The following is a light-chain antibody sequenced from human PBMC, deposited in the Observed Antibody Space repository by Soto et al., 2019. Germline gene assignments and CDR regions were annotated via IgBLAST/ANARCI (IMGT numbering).Light chain of an antibody. CDR2: DAA. Sequence: DIQMTQSPSTLSASVGDRVTITCRASQSINNWLAWYQQKPGKAHKILIYDAASLESGVPSRFSGSGSGTEFTLTISSLQPDDFATYYCQHYNSYSGTFGQGTQVDIK. V-gene: IGKV1-5*01. CDR1: QSINNW. CDR3: QHYNSYSGT. J-gene: IGKJ1*01.